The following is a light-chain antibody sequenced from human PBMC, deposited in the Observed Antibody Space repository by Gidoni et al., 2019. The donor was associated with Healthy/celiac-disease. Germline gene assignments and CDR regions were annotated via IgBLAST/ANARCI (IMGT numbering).Light chain of an antibody. CDR3: QSYDSSLSGSRV. Sequence: QSVLTHPPSLSGSPGQRVPISCTGISSNIGAGYDVHWYQQLPGKAPKLLIYGNSNRPSGVPDRFSGSKSGTSASLAITGLQAEDEADYYCQSYDSSLSGSRVFGGGTKLTVL. V-gene: IGLV1-40*01. J-gene: IGLJ3*02. CDR2: GNS. CDR1: SSNIGAGYD.